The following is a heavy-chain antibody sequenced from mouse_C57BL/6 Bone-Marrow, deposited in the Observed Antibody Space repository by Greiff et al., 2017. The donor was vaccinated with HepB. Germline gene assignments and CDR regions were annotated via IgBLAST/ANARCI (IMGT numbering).Heavy chain of an antibody. CDR2: ISSGSSTI. D-gene: IGHD1-1*01. V-gene: IGHV5-17*01. CDR1: GFTFSDYG. CDR3: ARDYGSSYWYFDV. J-gene: IGHJ1*03. Sequence: EVQLVESGGGLVKPGGSLKLSCAASGFTFSDYGMHWVRQAPEKGLEWVAYISSGSSTIYYADTVKGRFTISSDNATNTLLLHMTSLRSEDTARYYCARDYGSSYWYFDVWGTGTTVTVSS.